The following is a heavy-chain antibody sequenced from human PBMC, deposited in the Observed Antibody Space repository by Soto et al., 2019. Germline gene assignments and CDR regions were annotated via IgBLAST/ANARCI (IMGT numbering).Heavy chain of an antibody. J-gene: IGHJ3*02. Sequence: SETLSLTCTVSGGSISSGDYYWSWIRQPPGKGLEWIGYIYYSGSTFYNPSLKNRVTISLGTSKIQFSLKLSSVTAADTAVYYCASHEWLDDAFDIWGQGTMVTVSS. D-gene: IGHD6-19*01. CDR1: GGSISSGDYY. V-gene: IGHV4-30-4*01. CDR2: IYYSGST. CDR3: ASHEWLDDAFDI.